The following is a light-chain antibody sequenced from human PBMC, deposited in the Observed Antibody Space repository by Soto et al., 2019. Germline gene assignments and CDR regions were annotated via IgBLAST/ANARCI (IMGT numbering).Light chain of an antibody. CDR2: AIS. CDR1: QSITNY. J-gene: IGKJ2*01. Sequence: DIQMTQSPSSLSASAGDRVTITCRASQSITNYLNWYQQKPGKAPKLLMYAISTLQSGVPSRFGGSGSGTEFTLTISSLQPDDFATYYCQQSYSTPYTFGQGTK. CDR3: QQSYSTPYT. V-gene: IGKV1-39*01.